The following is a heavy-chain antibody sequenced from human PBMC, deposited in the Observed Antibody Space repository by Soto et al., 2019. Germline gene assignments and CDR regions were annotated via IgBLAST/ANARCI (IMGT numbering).Heavy chain of an antibody. J-gene: IGHJ4*02. CDR3: AVSISVVVTALSFDY. Sequence: QVQLVQSGAEVKKPGASVKVSCKASGYTFTSYGISWVRQAPGQGLEWMGWISAYNGNTNYAQKLQGRVTMTTDTSTSTAYMELRSLRSDDTAVYYCAVSISVVVTALSFDYWGQGTLVTVSS. CDR1: GYTFTSYG. D-gene: IGHD2-21*02. V-gene: IGHV1-18*01. CDR2: ISAYNGNT.